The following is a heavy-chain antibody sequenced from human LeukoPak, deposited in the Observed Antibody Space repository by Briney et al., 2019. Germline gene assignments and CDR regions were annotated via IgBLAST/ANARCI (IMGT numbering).Heavy chain of an antibody. CDR2: INPNSGGT. CDR3: TISYVWGSYRLDY. Sequence: GSVKVSCKASGYTFTSYDINWVRQATGQGLEWMGWINPNSGGTNYAQKFQGRVTMTRDTSISTAYMELSRLRSDDTAVYYCTISYVWGSYRLDYWGQGTLVTVSS. CDR1: GYTFTSYD. J-gene: IGHJ4*02. V-gene: IGHV1-2*02. D-gene: IGHD3-16*02.